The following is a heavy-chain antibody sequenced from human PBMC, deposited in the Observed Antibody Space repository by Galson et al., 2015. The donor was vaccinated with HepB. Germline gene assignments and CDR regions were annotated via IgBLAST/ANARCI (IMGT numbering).Heavy chain of an antibody. CDR2: ISGSGGST. D-gene: IGHD1-26*01. J-gene: IGHJ3*02. Sequence: SLRLSCAASGFTFSSYAMSWVRQAPGKGLEWVSVISGSGGSTYYADSVKGRFTISRDNSKNTLYLQMNSLRAEDTAIYYCVKDLPYSGNHYPDAFDIWGQGKMVTVSS. V-gene: IGHV3-23*01. CDR3: VKDLPYSGNHYPDAFDI. CDR1: GFTFSSYA.